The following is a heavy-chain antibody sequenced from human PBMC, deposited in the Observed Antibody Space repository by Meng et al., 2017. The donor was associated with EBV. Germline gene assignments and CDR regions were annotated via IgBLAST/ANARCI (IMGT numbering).Heavy chain of an antibody. CDR3: ARAEYYNWFDP. D-gene: IGHD1-14*01. V-gene: IGHV4-30-4*01. J-gene: IGHJ5*02. CDR1: GGSMSSGDYF. CDR2: IYYSGNT. Sequence: QVQVQESGPGLVKPSQTLSLTCTVSGGSMSSGDYFWNWIRQPPGKGLEWIGYIYYSGNTYYNPSLKSRVPISIDTSKNQFSLKLSSVTAADTAVYYCARAEYYNWFDPWGQGTLGTVSS.